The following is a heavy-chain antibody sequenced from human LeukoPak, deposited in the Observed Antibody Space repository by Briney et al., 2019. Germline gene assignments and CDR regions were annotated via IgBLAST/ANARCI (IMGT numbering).Heavy chain of an antibody. CDR2: INSRGNDK. CDR1: GFTFRSYS. Sequence: GSLRLSFSASGFTFRSYSMNWVRQAPGKGPGWVSSINSRGNDKYYAESVKGRFTISRDNAKNSLYLQMNNLRVEDTAVYYCAREGSIVPHQDLDCWGQGSLVTVSS. J-gene: IGHJ4*02. V-gene: IGHV3-21*01. CDR3: AREGSIVPHQDLDC. D-gene: IGHD2-21*01.